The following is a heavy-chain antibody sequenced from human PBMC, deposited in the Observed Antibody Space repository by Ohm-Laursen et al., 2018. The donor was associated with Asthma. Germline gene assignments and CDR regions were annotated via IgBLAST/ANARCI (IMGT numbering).Heavy chain of an antibody. Sequence: SDTLSLTCPVSGGSVSSGSYYWSWIRQPPGKGLEWIGYIYYSGSTNYNPSLKSRVTISVDTSKNQFSLKLSSVTAADTAVYYCARGDYYGSGSSCWFDPWGQGTLVTVSS. CDR2: IYYSGST. V-gene: IGHV4-61*01. CDR1: GGSVSSGSYY. D-gene: IGHD3-10*01. J-gene: IGHJ5*02. CDR3: ARGDYYGSGSSCWFDP.